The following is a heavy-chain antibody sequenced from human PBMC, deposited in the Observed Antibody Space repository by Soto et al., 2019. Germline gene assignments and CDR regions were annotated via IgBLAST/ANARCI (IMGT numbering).Heavy chain of an antibody. Sequence: EVQLVESGGRLVQPGGSLRLSCEASGFTFSDSAMNWVRQAPGKGLDWLAFITSTSSTILYAASVKGRFTISRDNAKNSLYLQMSSLRDEDTAVYYCARGRDHAFDIWGQGTMVTVSS. V-gene: IGHV3-48*02. CDR3: ARGRDHAFDI. CDR2: ITSTSSTI. CDR1: GFTFSDSA. J-gene: IGHJ3*02.